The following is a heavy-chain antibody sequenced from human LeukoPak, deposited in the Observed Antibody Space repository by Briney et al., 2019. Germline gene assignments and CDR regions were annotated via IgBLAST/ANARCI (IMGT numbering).Heavy chain of an antibody. CDR1: GYTFTSYG. CDR3: ARVPNWNILPWGAFDI. CDR2: ISAYSGNT. J-gene: IGHJ3*02. D-gene: IGHD1/OR15-1a*01. V-gene: IGHV1-18*01. Sequence: EASVKVSCKASGYTFTSYGISWVRQAPGQGLEWMGWISAYSGNTNYAQKLQGRVTMTIDTSTSTAYMELRSLRSDDTAVYYCARVPNWNILPWGAFDIWGQGTMVTVSS.